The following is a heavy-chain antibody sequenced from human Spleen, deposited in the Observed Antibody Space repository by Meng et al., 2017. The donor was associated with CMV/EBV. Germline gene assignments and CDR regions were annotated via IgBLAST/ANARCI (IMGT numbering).Heavy chain of an antibody. J-gene: IGHJ3*01. CDR2: IYSGGST. D-gene: IGHD2-2*02. Sequence: GESLKISCAASGFTVSSNYMSWVRQAPGKGLEWVSVIYSGGSTYYADSVKGRFTISRDNSNNTLILQMNSLRAEDTALYYCAKDTKDWYQLLYGASDVWGQGTMVTVSS. V-gene: IGHV3-53*01. CDR3: AKDTKDWYQLLYGASDV. CDR1: GFTVSSNY.